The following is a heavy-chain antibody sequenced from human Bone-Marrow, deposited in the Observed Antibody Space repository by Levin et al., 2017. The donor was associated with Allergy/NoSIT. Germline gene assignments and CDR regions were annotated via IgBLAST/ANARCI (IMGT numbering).Heavy chain of an antibody. CDR1: GFTFSSYA. J-gene: IGHJ6*02. CDR3: ARDCSGGSCYSVGYYYYGMDV. V-gene: IGHV3-30-3*01. D-gene: IGHD2-15*01. CDR2: ISYDGSNK. Sequence: PGGSLRLSCAASGFTFSSYAMHWVRQAPGKGLEWVAVISYDGSNKYYADSVKGRFTISRDNSKNTLYLQMNSLRAEDTAVYYCARDCSGGSCYSVGYYYYGMDVWGQGTTVTVSS.